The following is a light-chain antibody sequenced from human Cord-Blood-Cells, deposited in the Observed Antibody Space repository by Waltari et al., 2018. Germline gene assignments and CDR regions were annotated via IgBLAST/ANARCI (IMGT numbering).Light chain of an antibody. J-gene: IGKJ5*01. CDR1: QSVRSY. V-gene: IGKV3-11*01. CDR2: DAS. Sequence: EIVFTQSPATLSLSPRERATLSCRASQSVRSYLAWYQQKPGQAPRLLIYDASNRATGIPARFSGSGSGTDFTLTISSLEPEDFAVYYCQQRSNWRTFGQGTRLEIK. CDR3: QQRSNWRT.